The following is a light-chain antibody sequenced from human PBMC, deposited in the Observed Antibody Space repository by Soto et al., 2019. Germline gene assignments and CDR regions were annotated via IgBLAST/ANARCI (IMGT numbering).Light chain of an antibody. CDR2: GAS. CDR3: RPSDSSVRR. J-gene: IGKJ5*01. Sequence: VMTRYRGTLSLSPRKRNTLSCTASQSVSSRYLAWYQQKPGQAPRLVIYGASSRATGIPDRFSGIGSGTDFTVTVSRLKHEVSAVYVCRPSDSSVRRFAQGTRLEIK. V-gene: IGKV3-20*01. CDR1: QSVSSRY.